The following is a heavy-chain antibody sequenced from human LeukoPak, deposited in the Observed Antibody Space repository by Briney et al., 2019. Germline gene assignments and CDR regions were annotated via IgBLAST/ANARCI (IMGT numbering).Heavy chain of an antibody. V-gene: IGHV3-23*01. CDR1: GFTFSSYA. Sequence: PGGSLRLSCAASGFTFSSYAMSWVRQAPGKGLEWVSGINGNGGSTYYADSVKGRFTISRDNSKNTLYLQMNSLRGEDTAVYYCAKVRIAVAGYYFDYWRQGTVVTVSS. CDR3: AKVRIAVAGYYFDY. CDR2: INGNGGST. J-gene: IGHJ4*02. D-gene: IGHD6-19*01.